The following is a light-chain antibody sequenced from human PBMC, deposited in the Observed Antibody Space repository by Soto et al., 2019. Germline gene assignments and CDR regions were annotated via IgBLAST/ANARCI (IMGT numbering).Light chain of an antibody. V-gene: IGKV4-1*01. CDR3: QQYYSTLIT. J-gene: IGKJ5*01. CDR2: WAS. Sequence: DIVMTQTPDSLAVSQDERATISCKSSQSVLYSSNNKNYLAWYQQKPGQPPKLLIYWASTRESGVPDRFSGSGSGTDFTLTISSLQAEDVAVYYCQQYYSTLITFGQGTRLEI. CDR1: QSVLYSSNNKNY.